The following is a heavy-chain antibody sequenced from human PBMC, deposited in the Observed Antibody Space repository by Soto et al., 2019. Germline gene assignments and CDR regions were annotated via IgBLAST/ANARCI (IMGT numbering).Heavy chain of an antibody. CDR2: ISSSSSTI. J-gene: IGHJ6*03. Sequence: GGSLRLSCAASGFTFSSYSMNWVRQAPGKGLEWVSYISSSSSTIYYADSVKGRFTISRDNAKNSLYLQMNSLRAEDTAVYYCARGGFIAAADGYYYMDVWGKGTTVTVSS. CDR3: ARGGFIAAADGYYYMDV. D-gene: IGHD6-13*01. V-gene: IGHV3-48*01. CDR1: GFTFSSYS.